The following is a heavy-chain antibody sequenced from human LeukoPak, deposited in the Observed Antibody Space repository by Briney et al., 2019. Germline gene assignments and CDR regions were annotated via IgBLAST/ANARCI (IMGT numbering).Heavy chain of an antibody. D-gene: IGHD4/OR15-4a*01. J-gene: IGHJ4*02. CDR3: ARFAYGEEDDY. V-gene: IGHV4-31*03. CDR1: GGSISSGGYY. CDR2: IYYSGST. Sequence: SETLSLTCTVSGGSISSGGYYWSWIRQHPGKGLEWIGYIYYSGSTYYNPSLKSRVTISVDTSKNQFSLKLSSVTAADTAVYYCARFAYGEEDDYWGQGILVAVSS.